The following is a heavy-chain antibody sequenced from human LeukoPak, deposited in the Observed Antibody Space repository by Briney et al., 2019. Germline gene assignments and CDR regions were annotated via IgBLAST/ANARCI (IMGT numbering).Heavy chain of an antibody. D-gene: IGHD3-16*02. J-gene: IGHJ3*02. V-gene: IGHV4-61*02. CDR1: GGSTSSGSYY. CDR3: ARVPFMITFGGVIALRAFDI. Sequence: SQTLSLTSPVTGGSTSSGSYYWSWIRQPGGKGLEWIGRIYTGGSTNYNPSLKSRVTMSVDTSKNQFSLKLSSVTAADTAVYYCARVPFMITFGGVIALRAFDIWGQGTMVTVSS. CDR2: IYTGGST.